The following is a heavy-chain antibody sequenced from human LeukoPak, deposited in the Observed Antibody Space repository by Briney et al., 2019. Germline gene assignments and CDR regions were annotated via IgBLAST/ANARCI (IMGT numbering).Heavy chain of an antibody. CDR1: GGTFSSYA. D-gene: IGHD5-24*01. J-gene: IGHJ6*03. CDR2: IIPIFGTA. V-gene: IGHV1-69*05. Sequence: SLKVSCKASGGTFSSYAISWVRQAPGQRLEWMGRIIPIFGTANYDQKFQGTVTMTTDESTRTAYMELSSLRSEDTAVYYCAREIEMATINYYYYMDVWGKGTTVTVSS. CDR3: AREIEMATINYYYYMDV.